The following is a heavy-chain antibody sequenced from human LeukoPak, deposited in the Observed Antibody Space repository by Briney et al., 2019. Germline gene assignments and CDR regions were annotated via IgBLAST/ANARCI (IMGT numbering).Heavy chain of an antibody. CDR3: AKDQRGKCSGGSCLMDY. Sequence: GGSLRVSCAASGFTFSSYAMSWVRQAPGKGLEWVSAISGSGGSTYYADSVKGRFTISRDNSKNTLYLQMNSLRAEDTAVYYCAKDQRGKCSGGSCLMDYWGQGTLVTVSS. J-gene: IGHJ4*02. CDR1: GFTFSSYA. V-gene: IGHV3-23*01. CDR2: ISGSGGST. D-gene: IGHD2-15*01.